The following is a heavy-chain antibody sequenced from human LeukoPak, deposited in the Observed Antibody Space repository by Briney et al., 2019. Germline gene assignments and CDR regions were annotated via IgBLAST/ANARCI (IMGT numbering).Heavy chain of an antibody. CDR3: ARGPSTTLTTR. CDR2: IKEDGSIK. CDR1: GFTFSDYW. Sequence: GGSLRLSCAASGFTFSDYWMTWVRQAPGKGLEWVANIKEDGSIKQYVDSVKGRFTITRDNAQSSLFLQMNSLRGEDTAVYYCARGPSTTLTTRWGQGTLVAVSS. D-gene: IGHD4-17*01. V-gene: IGHV3-7*01. J-gene: IGHJ4*02.